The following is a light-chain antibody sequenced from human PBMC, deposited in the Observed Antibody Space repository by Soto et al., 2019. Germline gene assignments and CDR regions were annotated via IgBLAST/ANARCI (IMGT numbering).Light chain of an antibody. Sequence: SYELTQPPSVSVSPGQTASITCSGDKLGDKYACWYQQKPGQSPLLVIYQDRQRPSGIPERFSGSNSGNTATLTISGTQAMDEADYYCQAWDSSTAVVFGGGTQLTVL. CDR2: QDR. CDR1: KLGDKY. V-gene: IGLV3-1*01. CDR3: QAWDSSTAVV. J-gene: IGLJ2*01.